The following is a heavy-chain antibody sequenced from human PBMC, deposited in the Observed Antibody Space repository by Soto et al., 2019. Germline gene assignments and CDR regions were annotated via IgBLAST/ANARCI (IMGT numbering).Heavy chain of an antibody. J-gene: IGHJ4*02. Sequence: KTSETLSLTCTVSGGSISSSSYYWGWIRQPPGKGLEWIGSIYYSGSTYYNPSLKSRVTISVDTSKNQFSLKLSSVTAADTAVYYCAGRDPESVSAVTTSQDFDYWGQGTLVTVSS. D-gene: IGHD4-17*01. V-gene: IGHV4-39*01. CDR2: IYYSGST. CDR1: GGSISSSSYY. CDR3: AGRDPESVSAVTTSQDFDY.